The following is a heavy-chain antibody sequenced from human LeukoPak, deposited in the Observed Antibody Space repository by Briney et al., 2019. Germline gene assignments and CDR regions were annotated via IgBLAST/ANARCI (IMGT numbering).Heavy chain of an antibody. CDR1: GDSIRSDFYY. Sequence: SETLSRTCTVSGDSIRSDFYYWSWIRKPAGKELSWIGRISTSGSTTYNPSFKSLVTISIDMSKNQFSLHLSSVTAADTAVYYCASARRYSGYDSWEFYYYGMNVWGRGTTVTVSS. V-gene: IGHV4-61*02. D-gene: IGHD5-12*01. J-gene: IGHJ6*02. CDR3: ASARRYSGYDSWEFYYYGMNV. CDR2: ISTSGST.